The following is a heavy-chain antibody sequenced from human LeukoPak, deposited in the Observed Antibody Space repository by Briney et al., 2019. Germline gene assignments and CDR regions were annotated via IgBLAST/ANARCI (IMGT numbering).Heavy chain of an antibody. D-gene: IGHD3-22*01. V-gene: IGHV3-33*01. CDR3: AREVQYYDRSGYQGVDY. J-gene: IGHJ4*02. CDR2: IWYDGSNK. CDR1: GFTFSSYG. Sequence: PGSSLRLFCAPSGFTFSSYGMHWVRQAPGKGLEWVAVIWYDGSNKYYADSVKGRFNISRDNSKNTLYLQMNSLRAEDTAVYYCAREVQYYDRSGYQGVDYWGQGTLVTVSS.